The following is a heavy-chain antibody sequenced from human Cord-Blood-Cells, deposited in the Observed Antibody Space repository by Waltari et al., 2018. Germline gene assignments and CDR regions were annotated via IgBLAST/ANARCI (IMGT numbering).Heavy chain of an antibody. CDR1: GFPFSSYD. V-gene: IGHV3-23*01. D-gene: IGHD6-13*01. J-gene: IGHJ4*02. Sequence: VQLLESGGGLVPPGGSLRPSCAASGFPFSSYDMRWVRQAPGKGLEWVSAISCSGGSTYYADSVKGRFTISRDNSKNTLYLQMNSLRAEDTAVYYCAKGMDIAAASDYWGQGTLVTVSS. CDR3: AKGMDIAAASDY. CDR2: ISCSGGST.